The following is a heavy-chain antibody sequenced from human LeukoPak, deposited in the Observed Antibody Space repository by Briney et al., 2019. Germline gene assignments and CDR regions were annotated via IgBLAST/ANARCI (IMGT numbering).Heavy chain of an antibody. CDR2: INHSGST. D-gene: IGHD5-18*01. J-gene: IGHJ4*02. CDR1: GGSFSGYY. V-gene: IGHV4-34*01. Sequence: PSETLSLTCAVYGGSFSGYYWSWIRQPPGKGLEWIGEINHSGSTNYNPSLKSRVTISVDTSKNQFSLKLSSVTAADTAVYCCARLRGSYGPSAFDYWGQGTLVTVSS. CDR3: ARLRGSYGPSAFDY.